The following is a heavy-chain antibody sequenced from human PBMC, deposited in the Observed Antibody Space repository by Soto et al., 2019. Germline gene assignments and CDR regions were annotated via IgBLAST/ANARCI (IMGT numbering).Heavy chain of an antibody. J-gene: IGHJ3*02. CDR1: GFTFSDYY. CDR3: ASEIDVVVVAATPGGDAFDI. CDR2: ISSSGSTI. D-gene: IGHD2-15*01. V-gene: IGHV3-11*01. Sequence: GGSLRLSCAASGFTFSDYYMSWIRQAPGKGLEWVSYISSSGSTIYYADSVKGRFTISRDNAKNSLYLQMNSLRAEDTAVYYCASEIDVVVVAATPGGDAFDIWGQGTMVTVSS.